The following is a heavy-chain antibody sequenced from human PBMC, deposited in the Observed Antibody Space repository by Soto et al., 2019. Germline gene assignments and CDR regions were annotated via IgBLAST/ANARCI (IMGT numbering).Heavy chain of an antibody. CDR1: GFTFSSYS. Sequence: EVQLVESGGGLVKPGGSLRLSCAASGFTFSSYSMNWVRQAPGKGLEWVSSISSSSSYIYYADSVKGRFTISRDNAKNARYLQMNIRRAEDTAVYYCAREQPGYSYGYGLGYWGQGTLVTVSS. CDR2: ISSSSSYI. J-gene: IGHJ4*02. CDR3: AREQPGYSYGYGLGY. V-gene: IGHV3-21*01. D-gene: IGHD5-18*01.